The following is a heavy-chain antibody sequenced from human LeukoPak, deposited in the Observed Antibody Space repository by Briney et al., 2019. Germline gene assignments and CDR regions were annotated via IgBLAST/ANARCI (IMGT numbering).Heavy chain of an antibody. CDR2: IYYSGST. D-gene: IGHD5-24*01. V-gene: IGHV4-39*07. CDR1: GGSIRSTSYY. CDR3: ARDSLATAYDY. Sequence: SETLSLTCTVSGGSIRSTSYYWGWIRQPPGKGLEWIGSIYYSGSTYYNPSLKSRVTISVDTSKNQFSLKLSSVTAADTAVYYCARDSLATAYDYWGQGTLVTVSS. J-gene: IGHJ4*02.